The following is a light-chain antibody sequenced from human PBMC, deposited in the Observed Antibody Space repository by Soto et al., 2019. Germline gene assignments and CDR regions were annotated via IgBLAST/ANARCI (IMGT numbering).Light chain of an antibody. Sequence: DIQMTQSPSTLSAPVGDRVTITCRASQSISSWLAWYQQKPGKAPKLLIYDASSLESGVPSRFSGSGSGTEFTLTISSLQPDDFATYYCQQYNSYSPVTFGQGTKVEIK. J-gene: IGKJ1*01. CDR3: QQYNSYSPVT. V-gene: IGKV1-5*01. CDR2: DAS. CDR1: QSISSW.